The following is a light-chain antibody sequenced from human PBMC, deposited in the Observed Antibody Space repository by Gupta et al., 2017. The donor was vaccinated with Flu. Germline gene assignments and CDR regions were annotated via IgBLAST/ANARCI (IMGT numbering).Light chain of an antibody. CDR2: RAS. J-gene: IGKJ3*01. V-gene: IGKV1-39*01. CDR3: QQSYSTPRLT. Sequence: KKPGEAHKLLVYRASSLQSGVPSRFSGSGSRTDFPLTISSLQPEDCASYFCQQSYSTPRLTFGPGTKVDIK.